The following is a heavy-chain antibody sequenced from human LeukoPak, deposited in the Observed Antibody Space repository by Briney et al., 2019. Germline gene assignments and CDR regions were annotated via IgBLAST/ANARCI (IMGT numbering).Heavy chain of an antibody. CDR1: GGSISSSSYY. CDR3: ARCSGAFNNWFDP. Sequence: SETLSLTCTVSGGSISSSSYYWGWIRQPPGKGLEWIRSIYYSGSTYYNPSLKSRVTISVDTSKNQFSLKLSSVTAADTAVYYCARCSGAFNNWFDPWGQGTLVTVSS. D-gene: IGHD2-15*01. CDR2: IYYSGST. V-gene: IGHV4-39*07. J-gene: IGHJ5*02.